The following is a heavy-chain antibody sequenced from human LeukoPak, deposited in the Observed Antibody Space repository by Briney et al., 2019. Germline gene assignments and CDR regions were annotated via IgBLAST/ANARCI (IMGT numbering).Heavy chain of an antibody. CDR2: IYGSGST. CDR3: ARNVGWYSHDS. CDR1: GDSLSSHF. J-gene: IGHJ4*02. D-gene: IGHD6-19*01. Sequence: SETLSLTCTVSGDSLSSHFWSWIRQPPGKGLEWIGYIYGSGSTNYDPSLKSRVTISEDTSKNHFSLKLTSVTAADTAVYYCARNVGWYSHDSWGQGTLVTVPS. V-gene: IGHV4-59*08.